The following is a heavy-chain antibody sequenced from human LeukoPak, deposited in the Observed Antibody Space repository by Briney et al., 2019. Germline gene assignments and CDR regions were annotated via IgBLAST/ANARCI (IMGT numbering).Heavy chain of an antibody. CDR1: GSTLSIYA. J-gene: IGHJ6*03. V-gene: IGHV3-23*01. CDR3: AKHGSVTTAFYYYMDV. D-gene: IGHD4-11*01. CDR2: ISGSGGST. Sequence: GGSLRLSCAASGSTLSIYAMSWVRQAPGKGLEWVSVISGSGGSTYYADSVKGRFTISRDNSNNTLYLQMNSLKAEDTAVYYCAKHGSVTTAFYYYMDVWGKGTTVTVSS.